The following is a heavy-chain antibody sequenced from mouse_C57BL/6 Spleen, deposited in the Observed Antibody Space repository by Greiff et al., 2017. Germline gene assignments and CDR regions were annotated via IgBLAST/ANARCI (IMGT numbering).Heavy chain of an antibody. CDR3: TRGDGYFYYFDY. CDR2: IDPETGGT. CDR1: GYTFTDYE. D-gene: IGHD2-3*01. J-gene: IGHJ2*01. V-gene: IGHV1-15*01. Sequence: VQRVESGAELVRPGASVTLSCKASGYTFTDYEMHWVKQTPVHGLEWIGAIDPETGGTAYNQKFKGKAILTADKSSSTAYMELRSLTSEDSAVYYCTRGDGYFYYFDYWGQGTTLTVSS.